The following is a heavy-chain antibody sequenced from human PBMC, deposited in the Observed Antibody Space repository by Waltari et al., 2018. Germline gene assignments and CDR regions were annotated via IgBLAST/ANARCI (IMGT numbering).Heavy chain of an antibody. V-gene: IGHV3-74*01. CDR2: INSDGSST. Sequence: EVQLVESGGGLVQPGGSLRLSCAASGFTFSSYWMHWVRQAPGKGLVWVSRINSDGSSTSYADSVKGRFTISRDNAKNTLYLQMNSLRAEDTAVYYCASTLMVQGVRGAFDIWGQGTMVTVSS. CDR1: GFTFSSYW. D-gene: IGHD3-10*01. CDR3: ASTLMVQGVRGAFDI. J-gene: IGHJ3*02.